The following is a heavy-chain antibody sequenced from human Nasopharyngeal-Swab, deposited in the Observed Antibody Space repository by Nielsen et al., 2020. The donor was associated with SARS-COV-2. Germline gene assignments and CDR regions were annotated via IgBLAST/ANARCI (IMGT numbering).Heavy chain of an antibody. Sequence: GGSLRLSCAASGFTFSSYSMNWVRQAPGKGLEWVSSISSSSSNIYYADSVKGRFTISRDNAKNSLYLQMNSLRAEDTAVYYCARDQSGSYHKAFDIWGQGTMVTVSS. CDR2: ISSSSSNI. D-gene: IGHD1-26*01. CDR1: GFTFSSYS. J-gene: IGHJ3*02. CDR3: ARDQSGSYHKAFDI. V-gene: IGHV3-21*01.